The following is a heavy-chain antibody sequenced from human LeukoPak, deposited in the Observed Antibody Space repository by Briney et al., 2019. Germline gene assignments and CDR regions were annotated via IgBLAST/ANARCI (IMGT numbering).Heavy chain of an antibody. CDR2: ISYDGSNK. J-gene: IGHJ4*02. CDR1: GFTFSSYV. V-gene: IGHV3-30*04. CDR3: ARDISGSSLYYFDY. D-gene: IGHD1-26*01. Sequence: PGGSLRLSCAASGFTFSSYVMHWVRQAPGKGLEWVAVISYDGSNKYYADSVKGRFTISRDNSKNTLYLQMNSLRAEDTAVYYCARDISGSSLYYFDYWGQGTLDTVSS.